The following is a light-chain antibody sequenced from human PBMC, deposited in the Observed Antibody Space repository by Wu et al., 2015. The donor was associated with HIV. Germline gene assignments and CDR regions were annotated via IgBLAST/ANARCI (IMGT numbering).Light chain of an antibody. V-gene: IGKV1-NL1*01. CDR3: QQYFSSRT. Sequence: IQMTQSPSSLSASVGDRVTITCRASQGISNSLAWYQQEPEKAPKLLISEASTLANGVPSRFSGSGSGTDFTLTISSLQPEDFATYHCQQYFSSRTFGQGTKVGDQT. CDR1: QGISNS. J-gene: IGKJ1*01. CDR2: EAS.